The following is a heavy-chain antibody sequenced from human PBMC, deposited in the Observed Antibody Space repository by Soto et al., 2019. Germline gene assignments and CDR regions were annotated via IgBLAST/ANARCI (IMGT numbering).Heavy chain of an antibody. Sequence: SETLSLTCTVSGGSISSYYWSWIRQPPGKGLEWIGYIYYSGSTNYNPSLKSRVTISVDTSKNQFSLKLSSVTAADTAVYYCARAKGDWGLLVPGWFDPWGQGTLVTVSS. CDR3: ARAKGDWGLLVPGWFDP. J-gene: IGHJ5*02. V-gene: IGHV4-59*01. CDR2: IYYSGST. CDR1: GGSISSYY. D-gene: IGHD7-27*01.